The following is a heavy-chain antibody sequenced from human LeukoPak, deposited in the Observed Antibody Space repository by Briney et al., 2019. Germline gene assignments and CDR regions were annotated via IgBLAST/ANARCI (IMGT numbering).Heavy chain of an antibody. D-gene: IGHD3-22*01. CDR3: ARPQGYYYDSSGLKFEYYFDY. Sequence: PGGSLRLSCAASGFTFSSYSMNWVRQAPGKGLEWVSSISSSSSYIYYADSVKGRFTISRDNAKNSLYLQMNSLRAEDTAVYYCARPQGYYYDSSGLKFEYYFDYWGQGTLVTVSS. J-gene: IGHJ4*02. CDR2: ISSSSSYI. V-gene: IGHV3-21*01. CDR1: GFTFSSYS.